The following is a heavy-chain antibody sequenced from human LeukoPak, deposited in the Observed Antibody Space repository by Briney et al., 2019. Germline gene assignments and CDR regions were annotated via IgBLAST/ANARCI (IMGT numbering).Heavy chain of an antibody. J-gene: IGHJ4*02. CDR1: GGSISGNIYY. V-gene: IGHV4-39*07. Sequence: KSSETLSLTCSVSGGSISGNIYYWGWIRQPPGKGLEWIGNIYYSGSTYYNPSLKSRVTISVDKSKNQFSLKLSSVTAADTAVYYCASLDGGYYSSDYWGQGTLVTVSS. CDR2: IYYSGST. CDR3: ASLDGGYYSSDY. D-gene: IGHD3-22*01.